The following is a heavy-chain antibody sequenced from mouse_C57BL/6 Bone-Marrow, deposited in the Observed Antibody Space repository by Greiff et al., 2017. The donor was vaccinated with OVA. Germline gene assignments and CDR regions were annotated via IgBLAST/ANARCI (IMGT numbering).Heavy chain of an antibody. CDR2: ISRGGDYT. Sequence: EVMLVESGEGLVKPGGSLKLSCAASGFTFSSYAMSWVRQTPEKRLEWVAYISRGGDYTYYADTVKGRFTISRDNARNTLYLQMNSLKSEDTAVYYCTREGNWALLAYWGQGTLVTVSA. CDR3: TREGNWALLAY. V-gene: IGHV5-9-1*02. D-gene: IGHD4-1*01. J-gene: IGHJ3*01. CDR1: GFTFSSYA.